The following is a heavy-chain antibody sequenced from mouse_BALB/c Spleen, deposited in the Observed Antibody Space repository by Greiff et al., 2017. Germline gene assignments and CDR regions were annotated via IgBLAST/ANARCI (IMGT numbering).Heavy chain of an antibody. V-gene: IGHV3-8*02. D-gene: IGHD2-3*01. CDR3: ARYWDGYTWFAY. CDR2: ISYSGST. Sequence: EVQLQQSGPSLVKPSQTLSLTCSVTGDSITSCYWNWIRKFPGNKLEYMGYISYSGSTYYNPSLKSRISITRDTSKNQYYLQLNSVTTEDTATYYCARYWDGYTWFAYWGQGTLVTVSA. CDR1: GDSITSCY. J-gene: IGHJ3*01.